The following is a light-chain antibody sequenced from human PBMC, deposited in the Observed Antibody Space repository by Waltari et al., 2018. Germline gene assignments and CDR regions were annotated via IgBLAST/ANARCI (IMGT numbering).Light chain of an antibody. Sequence: EIVLTQSPGTLSLSPGERATLSCRASQSVGRYLVWYQQKPGQAPRLLIYHASIRATGIPDRFSGSGSGTDFSLTFSRLEPEDFAVYYCQKYESLPATFGQGTKVEI. CDR1: QSVGRY. V-gene: IGKV3-20*01. CDR2: HAS. J-gene: IGKJ1*01. CDR3: QKYESLPAT.